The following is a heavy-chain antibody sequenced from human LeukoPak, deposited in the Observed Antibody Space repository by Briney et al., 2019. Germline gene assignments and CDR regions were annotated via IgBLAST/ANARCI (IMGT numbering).Heavy chain of an antibody. Sequence: KSSETLSLTCTVSGGSISSYYWSWIRQPPGKGLEWIGYIYYSGSTNYNPSLKSRVTISVDTSKNQFSLKLSSVTAADTAVYYCARDSPSIAVAGINWFDPWGQGTLVTVSS. CDR2: IYYSGST. CDR1: GGSISSYY. D-gene: IGHD6-19*01. CDR3: ARDSPSIAVAGINWFDP. J-gene: IGHJ5*02. V-gene: IGHV4-59*12.